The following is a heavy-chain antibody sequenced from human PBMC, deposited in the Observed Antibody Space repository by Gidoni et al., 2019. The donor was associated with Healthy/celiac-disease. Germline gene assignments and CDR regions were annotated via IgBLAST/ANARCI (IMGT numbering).Heavy chain of an antibody. CDR1: GFTFSSYG. D-gene: IGHD3-22*01. CDR2: ISYDGSNK. V-gene: IGHV3-30*18. CDR3: AKDLVDYYDSSGQDY. Sequence: VQLVESGGGVVQPGRSLRLSCAASGFTFSSYGMHWVRQAPGKGLEWVAVISYDGSNKYYADSVKGRFTISRDNSKNTLYLQMNSLRAEDTAVYYCAKDLVDYYDSSGQDYWGQGTLVTVSS. J-gene: IGHJ4*02.